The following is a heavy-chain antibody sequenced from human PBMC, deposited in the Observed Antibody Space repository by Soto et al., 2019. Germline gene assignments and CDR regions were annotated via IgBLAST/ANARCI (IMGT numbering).Heavy chain of an antibody. V-gene: IGHV3-30*18. J-gene: IGHJ4*02. D-gene: IGHD3-16*01. CDR2: ISYDESNK. CDR3: AKLGRGSPTDY. CDR1: GFTFSSYG. Sequence: GGSLRLSCAASGFTFSSYGMHWVRQAPGKGLEWVAFISYDESNKYYADSVKGRFTISRDNSKNTLYLQMNSLRAEDTAVFYCAKLGRGSPTDYWGQGTLVTVPQ.